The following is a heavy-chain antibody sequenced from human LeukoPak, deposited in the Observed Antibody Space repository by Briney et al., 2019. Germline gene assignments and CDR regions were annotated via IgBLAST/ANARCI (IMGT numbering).Heavy chain of an antibody. CDR3: ARDQGDGYD. J-gene: IGHJ4*02. D-gene: IGHD5-24*01. CDR1: GFTFTSYG. Sequence: GGSLRLSCAASGFTFTSYGMSWFRQAPGKGLEWVSSITYSGGNTYYADSVKGRFTISRDNSKNTLYLQMNSLRAEDTAVYYCARDQGDGYDWGQGTLVTVSS. V-gene: IGHV3-23*01. CDR2: ITYSGGNT.